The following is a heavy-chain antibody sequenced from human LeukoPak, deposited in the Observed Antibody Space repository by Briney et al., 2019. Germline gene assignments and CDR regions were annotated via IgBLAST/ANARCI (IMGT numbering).Heavy chain of an antibody. D-gene: IGHD7-27*01. J-gene: IGHJ4*02. V-gene: IGHV3-33*06. Sequence: GGSPRLSCAASGFTFSSYGMHWVRQAPGKGLEWMAVIWYDGSNKYYADSVKGRFTISRDNSKNTLYLQMNSLRAEDTAVYYCAKGQNWVDYWGQGTLVTVSS. CDR1: GFTFSSYG. CDR2: IWYDGSNK. CDR3: AKGQNWVDY.